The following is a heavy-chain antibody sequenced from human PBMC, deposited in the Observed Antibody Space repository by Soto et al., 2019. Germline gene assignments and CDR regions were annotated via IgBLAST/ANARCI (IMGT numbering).Heavy chain of an antibody. CDR3: ARDLRGNSYYFDY. Sequence: ASVKVSCKXSGYTFTSYGISWVRQAPGQGLEWMGWISPYNYNTNYAQRLQGRVTMTTDTSTGTAYMELRSLRSDDTAIYYCARDLRGNSYYFDYWGQGTLVTVSS. V-gene: IGHV1-18*04. CDR2: ISPYNYNT. J-gene: IGHJ4*02. D-gene: IGHD2-21*01. CDR1: GYTFTSYG.